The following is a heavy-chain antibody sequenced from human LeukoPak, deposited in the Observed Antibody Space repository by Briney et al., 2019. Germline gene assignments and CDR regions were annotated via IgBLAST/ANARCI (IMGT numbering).Heavy chain of an antibody. J-gene: IGHJ4*02. Sequence: GGSLRLSCAASGFTFSSYGMHWVRPAPGKGLEWVAVIWYDGSNKHYADSVKGRFTISRDNSKNTLYLQMNSLRAEDTAVSYCGVVPVGYWGQGTLVTVSS. D-gene: IGHD2-2*01. V-gene: IGHV3-33*01. CDR2: IWYDGSNK. CDR3: GVVPVGY. CDR1: GFTFSSYG.